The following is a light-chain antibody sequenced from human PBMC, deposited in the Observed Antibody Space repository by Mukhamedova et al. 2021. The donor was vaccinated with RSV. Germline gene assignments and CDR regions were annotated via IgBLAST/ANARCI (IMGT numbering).Light chain of an antibody. CDR2: KDS. V-gene: IGLV3-25*03. Sequence: APLLVIYKDSERPSGIPERISGSSSGTTVTLSISEVQAEDEADYFCQSTDNSGTYNVVFGGGARL. J-gene: IGLJ2*01. CDR3: QSTDNSGTYNVV.